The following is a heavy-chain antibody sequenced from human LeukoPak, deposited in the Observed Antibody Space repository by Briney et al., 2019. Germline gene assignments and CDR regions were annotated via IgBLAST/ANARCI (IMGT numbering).Heavy chain of an antibody. D-gene: IGHD5-24*01. V-gene: IGHV3-23*01. Sequence: GGSLRLSCAASGFTFSSYAMSWVRQAPGKGLEWVSAVSGSGGSTYYAGSVKGRFTISRDNSKNTLYLQMNSLRAEDTAVYYCAKDGEMATYHSHFDYWGQGTLVTVSS. J-gene: IGHJ4*02. CDR1: GFTFSSYA. CDR2: VSGSGGST. CDR3: AKDGEMATYHSHFDY.